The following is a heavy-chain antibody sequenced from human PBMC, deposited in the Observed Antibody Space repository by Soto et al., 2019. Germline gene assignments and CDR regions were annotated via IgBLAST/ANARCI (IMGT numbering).Heavy chain of an antibody. Sequence: QVQLQESGPGLVKPSETLSLNCTVSGGPISSYYWSWIRQSPGKGLEWIGYIYYSGSTNYNLALKSRVTISVDTSKNQFSLELRSVTAADTAVYYCARGSSGWPPRLDYWGQGTLVTVSS. CDR2: IYYSGST. CDR1: GGPISSYY. V-gene: IGHV4-59*01. CDR3: ARGSSGWPPRLDY. J-gene: IGHJ4*02. D-gene: IGHD6-19*01.